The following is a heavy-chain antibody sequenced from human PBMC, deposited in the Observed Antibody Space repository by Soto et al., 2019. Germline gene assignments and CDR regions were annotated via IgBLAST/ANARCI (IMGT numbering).Heavy chain of an antibody. Sequence: SVKVSCKASGFTFTSSAVQWLRQARGQRLEWIGWIVVGSGNTNYAQKFQERVTITRDMSTSTAYMELSSLRSEDTAVYYCAAFKIRGTTPFDYWGQGTLVTVSS. CDR1: GFTFTSSA. CDR3: AAFKIRGTTPFDY. CDR2: IVVGSGNT. J-gene: IGHJ4*02. V-gene: IGHV1-58*01. D-gene: IGHD1-1*01.